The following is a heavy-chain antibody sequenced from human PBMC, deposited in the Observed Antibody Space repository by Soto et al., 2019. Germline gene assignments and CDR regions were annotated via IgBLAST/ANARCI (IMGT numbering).Heavy chain of an antibody. V-gene: IGHV3-48*04. CDR1: GFTCSSAA. J-gene: IGHJ4*02. CDR3: ATEGTKAGYCSGGSCRRNDY. CDR2: TGRSDSRT. Sequence: GGSLRRSCAPSGFTCSSAAMNWDRQAPGKGLEWVSITGRSDSRTCYADSVKGRLTISRDNAKNPLSLQMNSLRAEDTGVYYCATEGTKAGYCSGGSCRRNDYWGQGALVTVSS. D-gene: IGHD2-15*01.